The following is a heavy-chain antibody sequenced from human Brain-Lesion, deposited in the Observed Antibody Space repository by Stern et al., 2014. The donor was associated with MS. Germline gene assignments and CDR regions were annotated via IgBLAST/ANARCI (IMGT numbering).Heavy chain of an antibody. D-gene: IGHD1-26*01. CDR3: ATLSPGAGGNYYRHFDY. CDR1: GYTLTELS. J-gene: IGHJ4*02. V-gene: IGHV1-24*01. CDR2: FDPEDCET. Sequence: QMQLVESGAEVKKPGASVKVSCKVSGYTLTELSMHWVRQAPRKGLEWMGGFDPEDCETIYAHKFQGRVTMTEYTSTDTAYMELSSLRSEDTAVYYCATLSPGAGGNYYRHFDYWGQGTLVTVSS.